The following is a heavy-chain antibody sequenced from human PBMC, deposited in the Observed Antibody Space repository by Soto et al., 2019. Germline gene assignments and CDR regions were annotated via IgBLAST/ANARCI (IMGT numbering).Heavy chain of an antibody. CDR2: ISSSSSYI. CDR3: ARAEDCTNGVCFHFDY. CDR1: GFTFSSYS. J-gene: IGHJ4*02. D-gene: IGHD2-8*01. Sequence: PGGSLSLSCAASGFTFSSYSMNWVRQAPGKGLEWVSSISSSSSYIYYADAVKGRFTISRDNAKNSLYLQMNSLRAEDTAVYYCARAEDCTNGVCFHFDYWGQGTLVTVSS. V-gene: IGHV3-21*01.